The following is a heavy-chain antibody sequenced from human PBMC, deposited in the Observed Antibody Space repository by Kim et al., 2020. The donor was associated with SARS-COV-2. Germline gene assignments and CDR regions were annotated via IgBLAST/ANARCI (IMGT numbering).Heavy chain of an antibody. V-gene: IGHV7-4-1*02. D-gene: IGHD2-2*01. J-gene: IGHJ6*02. CDR3: AREHAIYYYYGMDV. Sequence: AQGVTGRFVFSLDTSVSTAYLQISSLKAEDTAVYYCAREHAIYYYYGMDVWGQGTTVTVSS.